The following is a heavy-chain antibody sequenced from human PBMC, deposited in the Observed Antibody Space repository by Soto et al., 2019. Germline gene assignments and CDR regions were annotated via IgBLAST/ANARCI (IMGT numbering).Heavy chain of an antibody. CDR1: GFTFSSYW. Sequence: GGSLRLSCAASGFTFSSYWMSWVRQAPGKGLEWVANIKEDGSEKYYVDSVRGRFTISRDNAKNSLYLQLDSLRAEDTAVYYCAPDLLGSRSPLDYWGQGTLVTVSS. CDR2: IKEDGSEK. CDR3: APDLLGSRSPLDY. J-gene: IGHJ4*02. V-gene: IGHV3-7*05. D-gene: IGHD2-2*01.